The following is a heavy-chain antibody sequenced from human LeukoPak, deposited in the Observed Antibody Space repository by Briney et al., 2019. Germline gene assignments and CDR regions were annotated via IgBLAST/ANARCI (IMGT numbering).Heavy chain of an antibody. Sequence: ASVKVSCKASGDTFTGYYIHWVRQAPGQGLEWMGGLNPDTGSTNYAQKFQARVIMSRDTSINTAYMELRRLRYDDTAMYFCARESFSGSGGLNWFAPWGQGTLVTVSA. V-gene: IGHV1-2*02. CDR1: GDTFTGYY. CDR2: LNPDTGST. D-gene: IGHD3-10*01. CDR3: ARESFSGSGGLNWFAP. J-gene: IGHJ5*02.